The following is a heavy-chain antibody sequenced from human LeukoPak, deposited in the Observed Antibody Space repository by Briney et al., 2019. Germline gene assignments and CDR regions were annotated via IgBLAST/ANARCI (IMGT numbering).Heavy chain of an antibody. D-gene: IGHD2-15*01. CDR2: IKHDGSEK. J-gene: IGHJ4*03. CDR1: GFTFSNYW. V-gene: IGHV3-7*01. Sequence: PGGSLTLSCTGSGFTFSNYWMSWVRQAPGKGLEWVANIKHDGSEKYYVDSVKGRLTISRDNGKNSLYLQMNSLRVEDTSVYSCVEGWRDSWGQGTLVIVSS. CDR3: VEGWRDS.